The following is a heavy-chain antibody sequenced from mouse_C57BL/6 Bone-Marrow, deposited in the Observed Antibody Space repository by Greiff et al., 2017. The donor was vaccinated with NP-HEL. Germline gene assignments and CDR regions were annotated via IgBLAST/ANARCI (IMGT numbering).Heavy chain of an antibody. V-gene: IGHV1-4*01. CDR3: ARSGGRFAY. Sequence: QVQLHQSGAELARPGASVKMSCKASGYTFTSYTMHWVKQRPGQGLEWIGYINPSSGYTKYNQKFKDKATLTADKSSSTAYMQLSSLTSEDSAVYYCARSGGRFAYWGQGTLVTVSA. J-gene: IGHJ3*01. CDR2: INPSSGYT. CDR1: GYTFTSYT. D-gene: IGHD3-1*01.